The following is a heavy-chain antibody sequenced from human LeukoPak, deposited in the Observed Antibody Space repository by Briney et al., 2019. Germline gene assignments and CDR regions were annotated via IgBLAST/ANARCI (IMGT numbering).Heavy chain of an antibody. V-gene: IGHV3-11*01. CDR3: ARDTQEMATDEPYYFYYYMDV. CDR1: GFTFSDYY. Sequence: GGSLRLSCAASGFTFSDYYMSWIRQAPGKGLEWVSYISSSGSTIYYADSVKGRFTISRDNAKNSLYLQMNRLRAEDTAVYYCARDTQEMATDEPYYFYYYMDVWGKGTTVTISS. J-gene: IGHJ6*03. D-gene: IGHD5-24*01. CDR2: ISSSGSTI.